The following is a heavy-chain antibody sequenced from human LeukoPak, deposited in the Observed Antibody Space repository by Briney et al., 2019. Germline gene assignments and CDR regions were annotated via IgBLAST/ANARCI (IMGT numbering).Heavy chain of an antibody. CDR3: ATLYSSRS. CDR1: GGTFSSYA. CDR2: IIPILGIA. Sequence: GSWVKVSCKASGGTFSSYAISWVRQAPGQGLEWMGRIIPILGIANYAQKFQGRVTITADKSTSTAYMELSSLRSEDTAVYYCATLYSSRSWGQGTLVTVSS. D-gene: IGHD6-13*01. V-gene: IGHV1-69*04. J-gene: IGHJ5*02.